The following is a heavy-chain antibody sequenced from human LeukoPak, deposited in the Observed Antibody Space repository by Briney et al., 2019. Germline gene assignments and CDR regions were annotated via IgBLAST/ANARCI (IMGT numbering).Heavy chain of an antibody. CDR2: IYPGDSDT. V-gene: IGHV5-51*01. J-gene: IGHJ4*02. CDR1: GYTFTKYW. CDR3: ARHFGYSGYDGDY. D-gene: IGHD5-12*01. Sequence: GESLQISCKGSGYTFTKYWIAWVRQMPGKGLEWMGIIYPGDSDTRYSPSFRGQVTISVDKSSTTAYLQWTSLKASDTAMYYCARHFGYSGYDGDYWGPGTLVTVSS.